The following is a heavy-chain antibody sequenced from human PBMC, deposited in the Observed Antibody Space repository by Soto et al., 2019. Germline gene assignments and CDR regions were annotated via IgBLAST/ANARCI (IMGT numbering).Heavy chain of an antibody. D-gene: IGHD3-22*01. J-gene: IGHJ6*02. Sequence: QVQLVESGGGVVQPGRSLRLSCAASGFTFSSYAMHWVRQAPGKGLEWVAVISYDGSNKYYADSVKGPFTISRDNSKNTLCLKMNNLRAVHTAVYYCASIPTVPYYYDSSGYSSDYYGMDVWCQGTTVTVS. CDR2: ISYDGSNK. CDR1: GFTFSSYA. CDR3: ASIPTVPYYYDSSGYSSDYYGMDV. V-gene: IGHV3-30-3*01.